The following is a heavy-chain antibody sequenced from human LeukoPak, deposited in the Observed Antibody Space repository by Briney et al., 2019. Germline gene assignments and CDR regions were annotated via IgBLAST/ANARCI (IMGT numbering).Heavy chain of an antibody. CDR2: IIPIFGTA. D-gene: IGHD2-21*02. Sequence: ASVKVSCKASGGTFSSYAISWVRQAPGQGLEWMGGIIPIFGTANYAQKFQGRVTITADESTSTAYMELSSLRSEDTAVYYCVRDCEAYCGVDPPDYWGQGTLVTVSS. J-gene: IGHJ4*02. CDR3: VRDCEAYCGVDPPDY. V-gene: IGHV1-69*13. CDR1: GGTFSSYA.